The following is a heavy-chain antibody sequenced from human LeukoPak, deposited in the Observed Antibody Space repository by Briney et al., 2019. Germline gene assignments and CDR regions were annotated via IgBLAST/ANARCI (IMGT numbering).Heavy chain of an antibody. CDR1: GFTFSHYG. CDR2: IWYDGSNK. Sequence: PGRSLRLSCAASGFTFSHYGIHWVRQAPGKGLEWVAVIWYDGSNKYYADSVKGRFTISRDNSKNTLYLQMNSLRAEDTAVYYCARDGYGDYEGTFDIWGQGTMVTVSS. V-gene: IGHV3-33*01. CDR3: ARDGYGDYEGTFDI. D-gene: IGHD4-17*01. J-gene: IGHJ3*02.